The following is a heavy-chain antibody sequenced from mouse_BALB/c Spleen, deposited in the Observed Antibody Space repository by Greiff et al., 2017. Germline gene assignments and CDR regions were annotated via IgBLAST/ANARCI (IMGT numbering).Heavy chain of an antibody. Sequence: QVQLKESGAELVKPGASVKLSCKASGYTFTSYYMYWVKQRPGQGLEWIGEINPSNGGTNFNEKFKSKATLTVDKSSSTAYMQLSSLTSEDSAVYYCTRSKGGSSYDAMDYWGQGTSVTVSS. D-gene: IGHD1-1*01. CDR3: TRSKGGSSYDAMDY. V-gene: IGHV1S81*02. J-gene: IGHJ4*01. CDR2: INPSNGGT. CDR1: GYTFTSYY.